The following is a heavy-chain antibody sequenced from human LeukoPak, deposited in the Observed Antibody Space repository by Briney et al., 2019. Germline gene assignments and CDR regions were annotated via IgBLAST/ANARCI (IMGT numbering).Heavy chain of an antibody. Sequence: ASVTVSCMASGFLFTGHYMHWVRPAPGQGLEWMGWINPDSGGTRYAQRFQGRVTMTRDAANSTVYMELNRLRSDDTAVSYCARHTSSYFDYWGQGTLVTVSS. CDR2: INPDSGGT. V-gene: IGHV1-2*02. J-gene: IGHJ4*02. CDR1: GFLFTGHY. D-gene: IGHD2/OR15-2a*01. CDR3: ARHTSSYFDY.